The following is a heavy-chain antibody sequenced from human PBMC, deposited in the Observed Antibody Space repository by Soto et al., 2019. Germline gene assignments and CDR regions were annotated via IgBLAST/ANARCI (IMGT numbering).Heavy chain of an antibody. D-gene: IGHD6-13*01. CDR2: ISTYNGNT. CDR1: GYTFTSYG. CDR3: AKGIAAAASLVLLVSPFDY. V-gene: IGHV1-18*01. Sequence: ASVKVSCKASGYTFTSYGISWVRQAPGQGLEWMGWISTYNGNTNYSHKLQGRVTMTTDTSTNTAYMELRSLRSDDTAIYYCAKGIAAAASLVLLVSPFDYWGQGTLVTVSS. J-gene: IGHJ4*02.